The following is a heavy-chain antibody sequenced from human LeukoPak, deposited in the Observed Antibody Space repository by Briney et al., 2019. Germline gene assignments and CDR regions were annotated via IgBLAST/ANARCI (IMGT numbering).Heavy chain of an antibody. J-gene: IGHJ3*02. V-gene: IGHV4-34*12. CDR1: GGSFSGYY. D-gene: IGHD6-6*01. CDR3: ARLIRGAARQAFDI. Sequence: SETLSLTCAVYGGSFSGYYWGWIRQPPGKGLEWIGSIFYSGSTYYNPSLKSRVSISVDTSKNQFSLRLISVTAADTAVYYCARLIRGAARQAFDIWGQGTLVTVSS. CDR2: IFYSGST.